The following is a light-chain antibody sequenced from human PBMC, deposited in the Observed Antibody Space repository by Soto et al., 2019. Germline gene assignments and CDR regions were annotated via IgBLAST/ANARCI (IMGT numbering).Light chain of an antibody. CDR1: SSDVGGYNY. CDR2: DVS. CDR3: CSYAGTTRV. Sequence: QSALTQPRSVSGSPGQSVTISCTGTSSDVGGYNYVSWYQQHPGKAPKLMIYDVSKRPSGVPDRFSGSKSGNTASLTISGLQAEDEADYYCCSYAGTTRVFGRGTKLTVL. J-gene: IGLJ2*01. V-gene: IGLV2-11*01.